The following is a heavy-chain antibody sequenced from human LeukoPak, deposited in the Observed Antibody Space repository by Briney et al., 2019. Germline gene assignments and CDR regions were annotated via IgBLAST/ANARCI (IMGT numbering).Heavy chain of an antibody. J-gene: IGHJ5*01. CDR1: GFTFTSSA. D-gene: IGHD3-10*01. CDR3: AAGGRGFNWFDS. Sequence: SVKVSCKASGFTFTSSAMQWVRQARGQRLEWIGWIVVGSGNTNYAQKFQERVTITRDMSTSTAYMELSSLRSEDTAVYYCAAGGRGFNWFDSWGQGTLVTVSS. CDR2: IVVGSGNT. V-gene: IGHV1-58*02.